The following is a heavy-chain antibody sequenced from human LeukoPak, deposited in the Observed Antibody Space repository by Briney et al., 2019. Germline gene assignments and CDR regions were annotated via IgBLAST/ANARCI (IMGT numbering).Heavy chain of an antibody. J-gene: IGHJ4*02. D-gene: IGHD1-14*01. CDR1: GFTFTSSA. CDR3: ARAENGIDYFDY. CDR2: IVVGSGNT. V-gene: IGHV1-58*02. Sequence: SVKVSCKASGFTFTSSAMQWVRQARGQRLEWIGWIVVGSGNTNYAQKFQERVTITRDMSTSTAYMELSSLRSEDTAVYYCARAENGIDYFDYWGQGTLVTVSS.